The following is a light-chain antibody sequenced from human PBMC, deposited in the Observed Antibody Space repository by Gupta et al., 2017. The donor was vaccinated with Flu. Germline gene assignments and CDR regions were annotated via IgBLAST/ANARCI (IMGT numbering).Light chain of an antibody. Sequence: PSSLSASVGDRVTITCRTSQTIGTYLNWYQQKAGRAPKLLIYSALKLESGVPSRFSGSASGTDFTLTISKLEPEDFATYTCQQCDSPPWTFGPGTKVEVK. V-gene: IGKV1-39*01. CDR1: QTIGTY. CDR2: SAL. J-gene: IGKJ1*01. CDR3: QQCDSPPWT.